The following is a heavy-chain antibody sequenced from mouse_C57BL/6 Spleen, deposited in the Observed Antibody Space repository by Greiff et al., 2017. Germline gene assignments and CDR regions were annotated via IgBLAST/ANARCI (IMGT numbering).Heavy chain of an antibody. D-gene: IGHD1-1*01. CDR1: GYTFTDHI. CDR3: GRDGPTRYAMDY. V-gene: IGHV1-11*01. Sequence: QVHVKQSGAELASPGASVTLSCKASGYTFTDHIMNWVKKRPGQGLEWIGRIYPVSGETNYNQKFMGKATFAVDRSSSTVYMVLNSLTSEDPAVYYCGRDGPTRYAMDYWGQGTSVTVSS. J-gene: IGHJ4*01. CDR2: IYPVSGET.